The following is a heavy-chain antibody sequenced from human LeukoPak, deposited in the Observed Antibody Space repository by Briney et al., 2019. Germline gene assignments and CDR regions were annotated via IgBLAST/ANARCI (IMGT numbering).Heavy chain of an antibody. D-gene: IGHD2-21*01. CDR3: ARHLNNCGDDCYIFDY. Sequence: SETLSLTCTVSGGSIFSYYWSWIRQPPGKGLEGMGYIYYSGSTNYNPSLKSRVTISVDTSKNQFSLGVSSVTAADTAVYYCARHLNNCGDDCYIFDYWGQGTLVTVSS. J-gene: IGHJ4*02. CDR1: GGSIFSYY. CDR2: IYYSGST. V-gene: IGHV4-59*08.